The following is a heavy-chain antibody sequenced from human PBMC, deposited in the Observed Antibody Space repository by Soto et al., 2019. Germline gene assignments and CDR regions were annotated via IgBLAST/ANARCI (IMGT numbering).Heavy chain of an antibody. CDR2: IYHSGST. CDR3: ARGVTTVTTIDY. J-gene: IGHJ4*02. CDR1: GGSISSGGYS. V-gene: IGHV4-30-2*01. D-gene: IGHD4-17*01. Sequence: QLQLQEYGSGLVKPSQTLSLTCAVSGGSISSGGYSWSWIRQPPGKVLEWIGYIYHSGSTYYNQSLESRVTISVDRYTNPCSRMLSSVTAADTAVYYCARGVTTVTTIDYWGQGAPGTVSS.